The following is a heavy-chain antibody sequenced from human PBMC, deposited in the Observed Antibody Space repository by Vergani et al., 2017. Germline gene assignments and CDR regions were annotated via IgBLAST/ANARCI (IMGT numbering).Heavy chain of an antibody. CDR1: GGTFSSYA. Sequence: QVQLVQSGAEVKKPGSSVKVSCKASGGTFSSYAISWVRQAPGQGLEWMGGIIPIFGTANYAQKFQGRVTITADESTSTAYMELSSLRSEDTAVYYCARDEGRCSGGSCYTGPKNWFDPWGQGTLVTVSS. D-gene: IGHD2-15*01. CDR3: ARDEGRCSGGSCYTGPKNWFDP. V-gene: IGHV1-69*01. J-gene: IGHJ5*02. CDR2: IIPIFGTA.